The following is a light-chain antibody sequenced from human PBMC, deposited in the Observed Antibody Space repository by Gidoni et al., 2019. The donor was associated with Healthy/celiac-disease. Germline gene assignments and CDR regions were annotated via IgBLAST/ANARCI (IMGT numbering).Light chain of an antibody. CDR3: QQRRNWPPAIT. V-gene: IGKV3-11*01. CDR2: DAS. CDR1: QSVSSY. Sequence: EIVFTQSPATLSLSPGERATLSCRASQSVSSYLAWYQQKPGQAPRLLIYDASNRATGIPARFSGSGSGTDFTLTISRLEPEDFAVYYCQQRRNWPPAITFGQGKRLEIK. J-gene: IGKJ5*01.